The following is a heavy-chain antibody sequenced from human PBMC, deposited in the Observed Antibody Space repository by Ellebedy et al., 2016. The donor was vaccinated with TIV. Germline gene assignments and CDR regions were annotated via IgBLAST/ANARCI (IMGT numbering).Heavy chain of an antibody. CDR3: ALTYYYESSGYWSFDQ. D-gene: IGHD3-22*01. J-gene: IGHJ4*02. CDR1: GGSISSSH. Sequence: MPSETLSLTCTVSGGSISSSHWNWIRQPPGRGLEWIGYISYSGSAKYNPSLKSRVSISVATSKSHFSLKLQSVTAADTAVYYCALTYYYESSGYWSFDQWGQGTLVTVSS. CDR2: ISYSGSA. V-gene: IGHV4-59*01.